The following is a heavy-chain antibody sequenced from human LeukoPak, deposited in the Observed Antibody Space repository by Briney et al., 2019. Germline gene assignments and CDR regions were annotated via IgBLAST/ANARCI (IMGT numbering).Heavy chain of an antibody. Sequence: PSKTLSLTCTVSGGSISSYYWSWIRQPPGKGLEWIGYIYYSGSTNYNPSLKSRVTISVDTSKNQFSLKLSSVTAADTAVYFCVRDGDILTGYNDYWGQGTLVTVSS. CDR2: IYYSGST. CDR1: GGSISSYY. CDR3: VRDGDILTGYNDY. D-gene: IGHD3-9*01. J-gene: IGHJ4*02. V-gene: IGHV4-59*12.